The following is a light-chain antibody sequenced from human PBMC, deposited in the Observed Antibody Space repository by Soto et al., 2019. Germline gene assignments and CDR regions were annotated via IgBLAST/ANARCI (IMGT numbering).Light chain of an antibody. Sequence: EIVMTQSPATLSVSPGERATLSCRASESISSNVAWYQQRPGQAPRLLIYAASTRATGVPARFSGSASGTECTLTISSQQSEDFAIYYCQRYNNWPGTFGQGTKVVIK. CDR1: ESISSN. CDR2: AAS. J-gene: IGKJ1*01. CDR3: QRYNNWPGT. V-gene: IGKV3-15*01.